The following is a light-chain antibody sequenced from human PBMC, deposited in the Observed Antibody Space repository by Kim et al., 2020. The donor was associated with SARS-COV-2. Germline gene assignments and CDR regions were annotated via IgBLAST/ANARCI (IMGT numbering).Light chain of an antibody. CDR3: QKYNDAPQP. V-gene: IGKV1-27*01. CDR1: QDINNY. J-gene: IGKJ3*01. CDR2: AAS. Sequence: ASVRDIVSITCGASQDINNYLAWYQQKPGKVPKLLIYAASTLQSGVPSRFSGSASGTDFTRTISSLQPEDVATYYCQKYNDAPQPFCPGTKVDIK.